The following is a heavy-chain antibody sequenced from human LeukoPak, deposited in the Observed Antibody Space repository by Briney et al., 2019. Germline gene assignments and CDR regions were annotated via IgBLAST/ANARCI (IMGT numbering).Heavy chain of an antibody. CDR3: ARRKIVSAYYYGMDV. D-gene: IGHD2/OR15-2a*01. CDR1: GFTVSSQY. V-gene: IGHV3-66*01. CDR2: IYTGGTT. J-gene: IGHJ6*02. Sequence: GGSLRLSCAASGFTVSSQYMSWVRQAPGKGLEWVSVIYTGGTTHYADSVKGRFTISRDNAKNTLFLQMNSLRAEDTAVYYCARRKIVSAYYYGMDVWGQGTTVTVSS.